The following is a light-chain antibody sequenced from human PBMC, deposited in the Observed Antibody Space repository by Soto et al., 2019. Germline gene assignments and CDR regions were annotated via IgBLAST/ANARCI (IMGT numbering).Light chain of an antibody. Sequence: DIQMTQSPSSLSASVGDRVTITCRASQSISSYLNWYQQKPGKAPKLLIYAASSLQSGVPSRFSGSGSGTDFTLTISRLHPEDFATYYCQQSYSTLFTFGPGTKVDIK. V-gene: IGKV1-39*01. CDR3: QQSYSTLFT. CDR2: AAS. CDR1: QSISSY. J-gene: IGKJ3*01.